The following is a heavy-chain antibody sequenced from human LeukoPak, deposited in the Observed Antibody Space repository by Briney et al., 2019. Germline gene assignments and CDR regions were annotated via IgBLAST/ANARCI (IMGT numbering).Heavy chain of an antibody. CDR2: ISSSSYI. Sequence: GSLRLSCAASGFTFISYSMNWVRQAPGKGLEWVSSISSSSYIYYADSVKGRFTISRDNAKNSLYLQMNSLRAEDTAVYYCAVQRGYSYGYLDYWGQGTLVTVSS. CDR1: GFTFISYS. D-gene: IGHD5-18*01. V-gene: IGHV3-21*01. J-gene: IGHJ4*02. CDR3: AVQRGYSYGYLDY.